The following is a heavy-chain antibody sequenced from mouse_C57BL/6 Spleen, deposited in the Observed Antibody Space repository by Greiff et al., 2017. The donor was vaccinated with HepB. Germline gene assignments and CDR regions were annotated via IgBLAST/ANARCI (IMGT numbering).Heavy chain of an antibody. CDR2: INPSSGYT. CDR1: GYTFTSYT. D-gene: IGHD1-1*01. CDR3: ARGELRGYFDV. V-gene: IGHV1-4*01. J-gene: IGHJ1*03. Sequence: QVQLQQSGAELARPGASVKMSCKASGYTFTSYTMHWVKQSPGQGLEWIGYINPSSGYTKYNQKFKDKATLTADKSSSTAYMQLSSLTSEDSAVYYCARGELRGYFDVWGTGTTVTVSS.